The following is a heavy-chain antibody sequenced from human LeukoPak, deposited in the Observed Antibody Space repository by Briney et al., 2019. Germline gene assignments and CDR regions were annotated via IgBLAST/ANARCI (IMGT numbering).Heavy chain of an antibody. V-gene: IGHV3-30*01. Sequence: GGSLRLSCAASGFTFSSYAMHWVRQAPGKGLEWVAVISYDGSNKYYADSVKGRFTISRDNSKNTLYLQMNSLRAEDTAVYYCARVFPSDKPAATTDYWGQGTLVTVSP. J-gene: IGHJ4*02. CDR3: ARVFPSDKPAATTDY. D-gene: IGHD2-15*01. CDR2: ISYDGSNK. CDR1: GFTFSSYA.